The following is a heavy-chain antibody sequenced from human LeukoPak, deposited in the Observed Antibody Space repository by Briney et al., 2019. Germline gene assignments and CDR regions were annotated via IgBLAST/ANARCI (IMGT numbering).Heavy chain of an antibody. V-gene: IGHV4-59*01. CDR3: ARGRTGAAGFFDY. CDR1: GGSISSFY. D-gene: IGHD6-13*01. CDR2: ISYSGST. J-gene: IGHJ4*02. Sequence: SETLSLTCTVSGGSISSFYWSWIRQPPGKGPEWIGYISYSGSTKYNPSLKSRVTISVDTSKNQFSLKLDSVTAADTAVYYCARGRTGAAGFFDYWGQGALVTVSS.